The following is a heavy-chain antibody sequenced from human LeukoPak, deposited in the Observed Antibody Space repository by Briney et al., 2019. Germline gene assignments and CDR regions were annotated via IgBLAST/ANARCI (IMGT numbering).Heavy chain of an antibody. CDR2: IYHSGST. CDR1: GGSISSGGYY. Sequence: PSETLSLTCTVSGGSISSGGYYWSWIRQPPGKGLEWIGYIYHSGSTYYNPSLKSRVTISVDRSKNQFSLKLSSVPAADTAVYYCARAGQLVDYWGQGTLVTVSS. J-gene: IGHJ4*02. V-gene: IGHV4-30-2*01. D-gene: IGHD6-6*01. CDR3: ARAGQLVDY.